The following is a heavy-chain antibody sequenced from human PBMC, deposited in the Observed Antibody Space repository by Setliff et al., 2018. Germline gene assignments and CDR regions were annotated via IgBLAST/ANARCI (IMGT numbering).Heavy chain of an antibody. D-gene: IGHD2-21*01. CDR1: GGSFSGYQ. CDR3: ARAQVVFAISAPVWYFEV. Sequence: SEPLSLTCVVSGGSFSGYQWSWIRQPPGKGLEWIGEINHSGSTNYNPSLKSRVSISVEKSKNQFSLKLTSVTAADTAVYYCARAQVVFAISAPVWYFEVWGRGTQVTVSS. V-gene: IGHV4-34*01. J-gene: IGHJ2*01. CDR2: INHSGST.